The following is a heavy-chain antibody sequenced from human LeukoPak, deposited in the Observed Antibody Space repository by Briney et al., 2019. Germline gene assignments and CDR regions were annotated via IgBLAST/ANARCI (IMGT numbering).Heavy chain of an antibody. CDR2: ISAYNGNT. CDR1: GYTFTIYG. J-gene: IGHJ4*02. CDR3: ARDYYYGSGSYYSALDY. V-gene: IGHV1-18*01. D-gene: IGHD3-10*01. Sequence: ASVKVSCKASGYTFTIYGISWVRQAPGQGLEWMGRISAYNGNTNYAQKLQGRVTMTTDSPTSTAYMELRSLRSDDTPVYYRARDYYYGSGSYYSALDYWGQGTLVTVSS.